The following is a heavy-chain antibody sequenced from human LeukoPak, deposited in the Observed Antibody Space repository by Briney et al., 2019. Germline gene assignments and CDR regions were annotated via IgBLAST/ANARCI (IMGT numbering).Heavy chain of an antibody. CDR1: GGSISSYY. Sequence: LETLSLTCTVSGGSISSYYWSWIRQPPGKGLEWIGYIYYSGSTNYNPSLKSRVTISVDTSKNQFSLKLSSVTAADTAVYYCARVVGGHVGYIFDYWGQGTLVTVSS. CDR3: ARVVGGHVGYIFDY. CDR2: IYYSGST. V-gene: IGHV4-59*01. D-gene: IGHD3-22*01. J-gene: IGHJ4*02.